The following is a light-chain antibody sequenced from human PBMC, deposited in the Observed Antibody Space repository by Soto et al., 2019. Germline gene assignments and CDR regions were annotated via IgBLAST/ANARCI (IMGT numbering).Light chain of an antibody. CDR1: RAFRNY. CDR3: QHYDNLPPFT. Sequence: DIQMTQSHSPLPDLLEAGSTILCQPVRAFRNYLIGYQQNPGRAPKLLIYGASNLEAGVPSSFSGRGYGTEFTLAITSLQPEDIATYYCQHYDNLPPFTFGPGTKV. CDR2: GAS. J-gene: IGKJ3*01. V-gene: IGKV1-33*01.